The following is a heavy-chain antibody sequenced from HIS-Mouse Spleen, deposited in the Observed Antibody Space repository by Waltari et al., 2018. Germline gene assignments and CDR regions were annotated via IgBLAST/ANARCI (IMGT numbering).Heavy chain of an antibody. CDR2: MNPNSGNT. Sequence: QVQLVQSGAEVKKPGASVKVSCKASGYTFTSYDINWVRQDTGPGLEWMGWMNPNSGNTGYAQKFQGRVTMTRNTSISTAYMELSSLRSEDTAVYYCARIGSHRRGYSYGYWFDPWGQGTLVTVSS. CDR3: ARIGSHRRGYSYGYWFDP. D-gene: IGHD5-18*01. V-gene: IGHV1-8*01. J-gene: IGHJ5*02. CDR1: GYTFTSYD.